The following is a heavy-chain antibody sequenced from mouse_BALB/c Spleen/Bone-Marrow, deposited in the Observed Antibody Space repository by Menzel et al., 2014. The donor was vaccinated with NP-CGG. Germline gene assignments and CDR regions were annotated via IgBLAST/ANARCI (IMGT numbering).Heavy chain of an antibody. CDR1: GFDFSGYW. CDR3: ARPGYYGYQDV. D-gene: IGHD1-2*01. V-gene: IGHV4-1*02. CDR2: INPDSSTI. Sequence: EVQLVESGGGLVQPGGSLKLSCAASGFDFSGYWMTWVRQAPGKGLEWIGEINPDSSTINYTPSLKDKFIISRDNAQNALYLQMSKVRSEDTALYYCARPGYYGYQDVWGAASTVSVSS. J-gene: IGHJ1*01.